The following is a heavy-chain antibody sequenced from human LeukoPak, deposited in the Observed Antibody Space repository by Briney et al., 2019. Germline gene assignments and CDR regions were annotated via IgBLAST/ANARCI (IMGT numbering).Heavy chain of an antibody. J-gene: IGHJ4*02. CDR3: ARQKWELPELDY. CDR2: IKQDGSEK. Sequence: GGSLRLSCAASGFTFSSYAMSWVRQAPGKGLEWVANIKQDGSEKYYVDSVKGRFTISRDNAKNSLYLQMNSLRAEDTAVYYCARQKWELPELDYWGQGALVTVSS. D-gene: IGHD1-26*01. V-gene: IGHV3-7*01. CDR1: GFTFSSYA.